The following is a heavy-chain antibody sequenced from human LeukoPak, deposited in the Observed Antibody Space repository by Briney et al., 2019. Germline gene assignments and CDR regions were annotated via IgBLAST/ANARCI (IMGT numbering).Heavy chain of an antibody. Sequence: SETLSLTCAVSGGSILTTNWWSWVRQTPGKGLEWIGEVHLSGASNYNPSLKSRVSMSIDKSKNQLSLKLTSVTAADTAMYYCARESGASSPFGFWGQGTLVTVSS. CDR1: GGSILTTNW. CDR3: ARESGASSPFGF. V-gene: IGHV4-4*02. CDR2: VHLSGAS. D-gene: IGHD1-26*01. J-gene: IGHJ4*02.